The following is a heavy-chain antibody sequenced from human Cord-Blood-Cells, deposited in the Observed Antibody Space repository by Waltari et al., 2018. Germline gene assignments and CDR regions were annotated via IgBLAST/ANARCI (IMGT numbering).Heavy chain of an antibody. D-gene: IGHD6-6*01. CDR1: GFTFSSYA. Sequence: QVQLVESGGGVVQPGRSLRLSCAASGFTFSSYAMHWVRQAPGKGLEWVAVISYDGSNKYYADSVMGRFTISRDNSKNTLYLQMNSLRAEDTAVYYCARCVSIAACDYWGQGTLVTVSS. J-gene: IGHJ4*02. V-gene: IGHV3-30-3*01. CDR3: ARCVSIAACDY. CDR2: ISYDGSNK.